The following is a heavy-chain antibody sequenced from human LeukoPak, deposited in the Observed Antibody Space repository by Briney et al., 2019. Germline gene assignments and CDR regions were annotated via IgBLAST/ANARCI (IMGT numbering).Heavy chain of an antibody. CDR3: ARDPEGGACDY. CDR2: IKEDGRLI. CDR1: GFSFSGSW. D-gene: IGHD1-26*01. Sequence: GGSLRLSCATPGFSFSGSWMSWLRQAPGKGLEWVANIKEDGRLIYYVDSVKGRFTISRDNAKNSVYLQMNSLRVEDTAVYYCARDPEGGACDYWGQGTLVTVSS. V-gene: IGHV3-7*01. J-gene: IGHJ4*02.